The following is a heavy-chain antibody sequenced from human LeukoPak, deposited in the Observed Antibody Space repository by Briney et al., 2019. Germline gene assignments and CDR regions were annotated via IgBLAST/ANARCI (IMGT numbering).Heavy chain of an antibody. Sequence: SETLSLTCAVYGGSFSGYYWSWIRQPAGKGLEWIGRAHSSGSTNYNPSLQSRLTISIDTSKNQFSLKLSSVTAADTAVYYCARGLSSSWYWFDSWGQGTLVTVSS. D-gene: IGHD6-13*01. J-gene: IGHJ5*01. CDR3: ARGLSSSWYWFDS. CDR2: AHSSGST. V-gene: IGHV4-59*10. CDR1: GGSFSGYY.